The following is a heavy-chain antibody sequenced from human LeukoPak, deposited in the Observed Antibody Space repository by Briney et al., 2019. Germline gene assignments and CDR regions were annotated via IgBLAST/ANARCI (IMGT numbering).Heavy chain of an antibody. V-gene: IGHV4-28*01. CDR1: GYSISSNNW. CDR2: MYYSGST. D-gene: IGHD5-18*01. J-gene: IGHJ4*02. Sequence: PSETLSLTCAVSGYSISSNNWWGWIRQPPGKGLEWIGYMYYSGSTYYNPSLKSRVTMSVDTSKNQFSLKLSSVTAADTAAYYCARRGRSAMAHFDYWGQGTLVTVSS. CDR3: ARRGRSAMAHFDY.